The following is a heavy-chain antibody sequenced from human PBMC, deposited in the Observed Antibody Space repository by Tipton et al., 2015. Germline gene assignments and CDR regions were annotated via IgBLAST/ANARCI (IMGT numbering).Heavy chain of an antibody. J-gene: IGHJ5*02. CDR3: ARDVGWGYDVVTGYYVGGLDP. CDR2: IYSSGTT. V-gene: IGHV3-53*01. D-gene: IGHD3-9*01. Sequence: SLRLSCAASGFSVGSNYMTWVRQAPGKGLEWVSVIYSSGTTSYADSVRGRFTISRDNSKNTLFLEMSSLRVEDTAVYYCARDVGWGYDVVTGYYVGGLDPWGQGGLVTVSS. CDR1: GFSVGSNY.